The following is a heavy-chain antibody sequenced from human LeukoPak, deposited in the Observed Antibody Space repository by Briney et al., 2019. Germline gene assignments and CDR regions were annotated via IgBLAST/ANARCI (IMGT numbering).Heavy chain of an antibody. V-gene: IGHV3-7*01. D-gene: IGHD2-15*01. Sequence: GGSLRLSCVASGLTFSNFWMTWVRQAPGEGLEWVASINQDGSEKYYVDSVKGRFIISRDNAKSSLYLQMDSLRAEDTAVYFCAREDGYCSGGNCYSYFDSWGQGTLVTVSS. CDR2: INQDGSEK. J-gene: IGHJ4*02. CDR3: AREDGYCSGGNCYSYFDS. CDR1: GLTFSNFW.